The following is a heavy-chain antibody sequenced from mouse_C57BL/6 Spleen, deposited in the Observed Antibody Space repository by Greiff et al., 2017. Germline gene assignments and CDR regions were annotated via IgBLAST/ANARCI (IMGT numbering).Heavy chain of an antibody. J-gene: IGHJ4*01. CDR1: GYTFTSYD. D-gene: IGHD3-3*01. V-gene: IGHV1-85*01. Sequence: VKLKQSGPELVKPGASVKLSCTASGYTFTSYDINWVKQRPGQGLEWIGWIYPRDGSTKYNEKFKGKATLTVDTSSSTASMELHSLTSADSAVYFCARGWGYAMDYWGQGTAVTVSS. CDR2: IYPRDGST. CDR3: ARGWGYAMDY.